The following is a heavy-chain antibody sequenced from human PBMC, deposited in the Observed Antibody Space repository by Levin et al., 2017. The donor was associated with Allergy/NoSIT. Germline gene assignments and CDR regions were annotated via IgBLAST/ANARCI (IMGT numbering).Heavy chain of an antibody. V-gene: IGHV4-59*01. D-gene: IGHD2/OR15-2a*01. CDR1: GVSISSYY. CDR3: ARGVRVGNTGYYFDY. Sequence: SETLSLTCTVSGVSISSYYWNWIRQPPGEGVEWIGDIYKSGSTNYNPSLKSRVTISSDTSKNDFSLKLSSVTTADTAVYYCARGVRVGNTGYYFDYWGQGALVTVSS. J-gene: IGHJ4*02. CDR2: IYKSGST.